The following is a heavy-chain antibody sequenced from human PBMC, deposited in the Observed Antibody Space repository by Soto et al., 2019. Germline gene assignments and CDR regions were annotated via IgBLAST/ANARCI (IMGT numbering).Heavy chain of an antibody. CDR1: GYTFISYG. CDR2: ISAYNGNT. V-gene: IGHV1-18*01. Sequence: ASVKVSCKASGYTFISYGIAWVRQAPGQGLEWMGWISAYNGNTNYAQKLQGRVTMTTDTSTSTAYMELRSLRSDDTAVYYCARVSPTYYYDSSGSLSSFDYWGQGTLVTVSS. J-gene: IGHJ4*02. CDR3: ARVSPTYYYDSSGSLSSFDY. D-gene: IGHD3-22*01.